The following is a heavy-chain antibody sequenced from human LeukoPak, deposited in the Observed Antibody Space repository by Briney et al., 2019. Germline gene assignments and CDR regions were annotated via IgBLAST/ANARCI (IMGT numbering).Heavy chain of an antibody. CDR2: ISYDGSNK. Sequence: QPGGSLRLSCAASGFTFSSYAMHWVRQAPGKGLEWVAFISYDGSNKYYADSVKGRFTISRDNSKNTLYLQMNSLRAEDTAVYYCARDWFDMVRGVITPYYYGMDVWGQGTTVTVSS. CDR1: GFTFSSYA. D-gene: IGHD3-10*01. J-gene: IGHJ6*02. CDR3: ARDWFDMVRGVITPYYYGMDV. V-gene: IGHV3-30*04.